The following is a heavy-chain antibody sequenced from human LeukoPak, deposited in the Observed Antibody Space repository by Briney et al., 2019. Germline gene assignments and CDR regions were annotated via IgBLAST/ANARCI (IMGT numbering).Heavy chain of an antibody. Sequence: SETLSLTCAVYGGSFSGYYWSWIRQPPGKGLEWIGEINHSGSTNYNPSLKSRVTISVDTSKNQFSLKLSSVTAADTAVYYCARRGILRYFDWLPPRRAFDIWGQGTMVTVSS. J-gene: IGHJ3*02. V-gene: IGHV4-34*01. D-gene: IGHD3-9*01. CDR1: GGSFSGYY. CDR3: ARRGILRYFDWLPPRRAFDI. CDR2: INHSGST.